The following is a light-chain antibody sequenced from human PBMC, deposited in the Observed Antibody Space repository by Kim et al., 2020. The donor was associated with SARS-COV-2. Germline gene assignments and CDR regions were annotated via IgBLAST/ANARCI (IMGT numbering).Light chain of an antibody. CDR2: DAS. V-gene: IGKV1-39*01. CDR1: QSISTH. J-gene: IGKJ5*01. Sequence: DIQLTQSPSSLSASVGDRVTITCRASQSISTHLNWYQQKPGKAPKLLIYDASSLQSGVPSRFSGSGSGTDFTLTISSLQPEDFATYYCQQSYGNPTFGHGTQLEIK. CDR3: QQSYGNPT.